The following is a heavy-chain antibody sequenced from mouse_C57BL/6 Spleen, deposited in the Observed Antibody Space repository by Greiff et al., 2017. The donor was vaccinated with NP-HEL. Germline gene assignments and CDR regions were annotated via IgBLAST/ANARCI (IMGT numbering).Heavy chain of an antibody. J-gene: IGHJ2*01. Sequence: EVKVVESGGDLVKPGGSLKLSCAASGFTFSSYGMSWVRQTPDKRLEWVATISSGGSYTYYPDSVKGRFTISRDNAKNTLYLQMSSLKSEDTAMYYCARPLGEAYYFDYWGQGTTLTVSS. V-gene: IGHV5-6*01. CDR3: ARPLGEAYYFDY. CDR1: GFTFSSYG. D-gene: IGHD4-1*01. CDR2: ISSGGSYT.